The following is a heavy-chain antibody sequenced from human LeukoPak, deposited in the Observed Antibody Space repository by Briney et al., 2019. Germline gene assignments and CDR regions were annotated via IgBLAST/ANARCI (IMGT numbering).Heavy chain of an antibody. D-gene: IGHD3-16*01. CDR3: ARPAYTAAYDL. Sequence: GGSLRLSCAASGFTFSTYWMTWVRQAPGKGLEWVANMKGDGSEIHYVDSVKGRFTISRDNAKNSLYLQVNSLRAEDTAVYYCARPAYTAAYDLWGQGTMVTVSS. CDR1: GFTFSTYW. CDR2: MKGDGSEI. J-gene: IGHJ3*01. V-gene: IGHV3-7*01.